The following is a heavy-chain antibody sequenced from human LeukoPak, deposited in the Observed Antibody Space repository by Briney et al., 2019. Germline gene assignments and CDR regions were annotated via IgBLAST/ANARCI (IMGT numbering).Heavy chain of an antibody. Sequence: QTGGSLRLSCAASGFTFSSYWMHWVRQAPGKGLVWVSRINSDGSSTSYADSVKGRFTISRDNAKNTLYLQMNSLRAEDTAVYYCAKTGNPYYYDSSQQWGQGTLVTVSS. J-gene: IGHJ4*02. D-gene: IGHD3-22*01. CDR3: AKTGNPYYYDSSQQ. CDR1: GFTFSSYW. CDR2: INSDGSST. V-gene: IGHV3-74*01.